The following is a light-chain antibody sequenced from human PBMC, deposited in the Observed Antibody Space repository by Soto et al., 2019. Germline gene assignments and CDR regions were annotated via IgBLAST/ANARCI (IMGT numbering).Light chain of an antibody. CDR1: QGIRNE. CDR2: AAS. CDR3: LQDYNYPRT. J-gene: IGKJ1*01. V-gene: IGKV1-6*01. Sequence: AIQMTQSPSSLSASVGDRVTITCRASQGIRNELGWYQQRPGKAPKLLIYAASTLESGVPSRFSASGSGTHFTLTISSLRPEDFATYYCLQDYNYPRTFGQGTKVEIK.